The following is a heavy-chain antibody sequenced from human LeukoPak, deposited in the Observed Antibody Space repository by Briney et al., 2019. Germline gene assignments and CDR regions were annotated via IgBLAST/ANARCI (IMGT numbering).Heavy chain of an antibody. V-gene: IGHV3-23*01. Sequence: PGASLRLSCAASGGTFSSYAMSWIRQAPGKGLEWVSAISGSGGSTYYADSVNGRFTISRDNSKNTLYLQMNSLRAEDTAVYYCAKGVVVVPAATNPTDAFDIWGQGTMVTVSS. D-gene: IGHD2-2*01. CDR3: AKGVVVVPAATNPTDAFDI. CDR1: GGTFSSYA. CDR2: ISGSGGST. J-gene: IGHJ3*02.